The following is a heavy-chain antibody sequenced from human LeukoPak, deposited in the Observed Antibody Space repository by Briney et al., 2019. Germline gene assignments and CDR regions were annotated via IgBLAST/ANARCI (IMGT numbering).Heavy chain of an antibody. J-gene: IGHJ4*02. D-gene: IGHD6-13*01. V-gene: IGHV4-59*01. Sequence: ASETLSLTCTVSGGSISSYYWSWIRQPPGKGLEWIGYIYYSGSTNYNPSLKSRVTISVDTSKNQFSLKLSSVTAADTAVYYCASSALYSSSFDYWGQGTLVTVSS. CDR3: ASSALYSSSFDY. CDR1: GGSISSYY. CDR2: IYYSGST.